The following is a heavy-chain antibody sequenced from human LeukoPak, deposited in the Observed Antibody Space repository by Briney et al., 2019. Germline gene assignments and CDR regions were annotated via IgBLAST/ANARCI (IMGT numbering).Heavy chain of an antibody. CDR2: ISRSGTNI. J-gene: IGHJ4*02. CDR1: GFTFSSYS. D-gene: IGHD6-13*01. CDR3: ARAKRRGYSRIFDY. Sequence: GGSLRLSCAASGFTFSSYSMSWVRQAPGKGLEWVSSISRSGTNIYYADSVKGRFTISRDNSKNTLYLQMNSLRAEDTAVYYCARAKRRGYSRIFDYWGQGTLVTVSS. V-gene: IGHV3-21*01.